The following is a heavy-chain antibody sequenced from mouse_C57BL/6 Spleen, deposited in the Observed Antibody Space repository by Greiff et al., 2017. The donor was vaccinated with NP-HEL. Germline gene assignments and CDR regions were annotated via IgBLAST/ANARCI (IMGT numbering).Heavy chain of an antibody. CDR1: GYTFTSYW. D-gene: IGHD1-1*01. CDR3: AREGDGSRFDY. Sequence: QVHVKQPGAELVRPGTSVKLSCKASGYTFTSYWMHWVKQRPGKGLEWIGVIDPSDSYTNYNQKFKGKATLTVDTSSSTAYMQLSSLTSEDSAVYYCAREGDGSRFDYWGQGTTLTVSS. J-gene: IGHJ2*01. CDR2: IDPSDSYT. V-gene: IGHV1-59*01.